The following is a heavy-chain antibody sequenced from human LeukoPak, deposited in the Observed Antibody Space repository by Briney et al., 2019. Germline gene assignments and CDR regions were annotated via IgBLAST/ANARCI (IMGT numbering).Heavy chain of an antibody. J-gene: IGHJ5*02. V-gene: IGHV4-4*07. Sequence: SETLSLTCTVSGASISTYYWSWFRQPAGTGLGWIGRIYTSGSTNYNPSLKSRVTMSVDTSKNQFSLKLSSVTAADTAVYYCARSSGIPWFDPWGQGTLVTVSS. CDR2: IYTSGST. CDR3: ARSSGIPWFDP. D-gene: IGHD3-10*01. CDR1: GASISTYY.